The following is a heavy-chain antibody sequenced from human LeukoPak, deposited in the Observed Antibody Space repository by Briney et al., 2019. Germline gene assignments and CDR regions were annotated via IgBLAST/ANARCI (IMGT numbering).Heavy chain of an antibody. V-gene: IGHV3-7*01. CDR3: ARSGSLYDFWSGYYPSPFDY. CDR2: IKQDGSDK. D-gene: IGHD3-3*01. Sequence: PGGSLRLSCAASGFTFSSYWMSWVRQAPGKGLEWVANIKQDGSDKYYVDSVKGRFTISRDNAKNSLYLQMNSLRAEDTAVYYCARSGSLYDFWSGYYPSPFDYWGQGTLVTVSS. CDR1: GFTFSSYW. J-gene: IGHJ4*02.